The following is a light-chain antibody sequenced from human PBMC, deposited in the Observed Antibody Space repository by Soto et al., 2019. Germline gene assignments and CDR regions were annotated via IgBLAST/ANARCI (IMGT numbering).Light chain of an antibody. V-gene: IGLV2-11*01. CDR2: DVT. CDR1: SSDVGGYNY. J-gene: IGLJ1*01. CDR3: CSHAGSYTYV. Sequence: QSALTQPRSVSGSPGQSLTISCTGTSSDVGGYNYVSWYQQHPGKVPKLMIYDVTKRPSGVLDRLSGSKSGNTDSLTISGLQYQDVAQYYCCSHAGSYTYVFGTGTQLTVL.